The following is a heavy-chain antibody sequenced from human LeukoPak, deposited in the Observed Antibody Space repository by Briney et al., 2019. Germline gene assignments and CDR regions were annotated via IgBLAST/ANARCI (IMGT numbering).Heavy chain of an antibody. D-gene: IGHD3-3*01. V-gene: IGHV1-18*01. CDR2: ISAYNGST. J-gene: IGHJ4*02. Sequence: ASVKVSCKASGYTFTSYGISWVRQAPGQGLEWMGWISAYNGSTNYAQKLQGRVTMTTDTSTSTAYMELRSLRSDDTAVYYCARIPYYDFWSGYYDYWGQGTLVTVSS. CDR3: ARIPYYDFWSGYYDY. CDR1: GYTFTSYG.